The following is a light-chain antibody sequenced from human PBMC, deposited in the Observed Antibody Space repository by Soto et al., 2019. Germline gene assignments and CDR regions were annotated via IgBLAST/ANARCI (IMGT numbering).Light chain of an antibody. Sequence: DIQMTQSPSPLSASVGDRVTITCRASQSISSWLAWYQQKPGKAPKLLINKASSLESGVPSRFSGSGSGTEFTLTISSLQPDDFATYSCQQSYSTTWTFGQGTKV. CDR2: KAS. V-gene: IGKV1-5*03. CDR3: QQSYSTTWT. J-gene: IGKJ1*01. CDR1: QSISSW.